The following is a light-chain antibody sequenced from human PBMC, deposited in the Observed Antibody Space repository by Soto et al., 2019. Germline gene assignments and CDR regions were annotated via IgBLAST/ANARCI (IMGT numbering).Light chain of an antibody. CDR3: SSYVGSNNFYV. CDR1: GSDVGGYNY. J-gene: IGLJ1*01. Sequence: QSVLTQPPSASGSPGQSVAISCTGTGSDVGGYNYVSWYQQHPGKAPKLMIYEVSKRPSGVPDRFSGSKSGNTASLTVSRLQAEDEADYYCSSYVGSNNFYVFGTGTKVTVL. CDR2: EVS. V-gene: IGLV2-8*01.